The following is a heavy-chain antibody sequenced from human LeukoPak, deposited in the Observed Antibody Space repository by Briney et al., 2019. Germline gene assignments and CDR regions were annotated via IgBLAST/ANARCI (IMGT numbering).Heavy chain of an antibody. CDR1: GFTFSSYG. D-gene: IGHD3-3*01. V-gene: IGHV3-30*02. CDR2: IRYDGSNK. Sequence: GGSLRLSCAASGFTFSSYGMHRVRQAPGKGLEWVAFIRYDGSNKYYADSVKGRFTISRDNSKNTLYLQMNSLRAEDTAVYYCAKDRANFGVASPDDYWGQGTLVTVSS. J-gene: IGHJ4*02. CDR3: AKDRANFGVASPDDY.